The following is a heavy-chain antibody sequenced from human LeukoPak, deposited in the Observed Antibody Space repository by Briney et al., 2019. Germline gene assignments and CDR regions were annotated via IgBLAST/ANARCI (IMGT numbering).Heavy chain of an antibody. CDR1: GFSFSSYA. D-gene: IGHD6-13*01. J-gene: IGHJ4*02. V-gene: IGHV3-64*01. CDR2: ITSNGGST. CDR3: ARESSIWYDYEY. Sequence: GGSLRLSCAASGFSFSSYAMHWVRQAPGKGLEYVSAITSNGGSTYYANSVKDRFIISRDNSKNTLYLQMGSLGAEDMAVYYCARESSIWYDYEYRGPGTPVIVSS.